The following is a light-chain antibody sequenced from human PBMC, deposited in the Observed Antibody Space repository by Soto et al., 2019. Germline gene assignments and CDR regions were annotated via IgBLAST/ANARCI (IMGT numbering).Light chain of an antibody. CDR2: DVT. Sequence: QSALTQPASVSGSPGQSVTISCSGSSSDVGAYNYVSWYQRHPGKAPKLMIYDVTNRSSGVSNRFSGSKSGNTASLTISGLQAEDEADYFCSSYTWSSTVVFGGGTKLTVL. V-gene: IGLV2-14*01. CDR1: SSDVGAYNY. J-gene: IGLJ3*02. CDR3: SSYTWSSTVV.